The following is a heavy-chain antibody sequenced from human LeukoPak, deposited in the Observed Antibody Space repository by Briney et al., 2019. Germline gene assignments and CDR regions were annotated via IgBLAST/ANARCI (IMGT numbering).Heavy chain of an antibody. CDR1: GFTFSNYA. CDR2: ISDDGSRQ. D-gene: IGHD3-10*01. J-gene: IGHJ4*02. V-gene: IGHV3-30-3*01. Sequence: GGSLRLSCAATGFTFSNYAIHWGRQAPGKGLEWVAFISDDGSRQHYADSVEGRFTISRDNSKNTLNLQMNSLGAEDTAVYYCVKDRTGTYTLDYWGQGTLVTVSS. CDR3: VKDRTGTYTLDY.